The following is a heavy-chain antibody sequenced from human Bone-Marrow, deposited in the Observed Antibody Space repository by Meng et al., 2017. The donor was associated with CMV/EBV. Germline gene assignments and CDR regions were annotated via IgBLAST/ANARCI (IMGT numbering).Heavy chain of an antibody. J-gene: IGHJ6*01. D-gene: IGHD2-2*01. CDR2: IYHSGST. Sequence: SETLSLTCTVSGYSISSGYYWGWIRQPPGKGLEWIGSIYHSGSTYYNPSLKSRVTISVDTSKNQFSLKLSSVTAADTAVYYCARDFTTPSEVVPAANYYYYGMAVWGQGPTVTCYS. CDR3: ARDFTTPSEVVPAANYYYYGMAV. V-gene: IGHV4-38-2*02. CDR1: GYSISSGYY.